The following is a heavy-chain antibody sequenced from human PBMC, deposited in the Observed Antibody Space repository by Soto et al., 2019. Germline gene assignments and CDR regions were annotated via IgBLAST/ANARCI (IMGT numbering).Heavy chain of an antibody. Sequence: SETLSLTCTVSGGSISSYYWSWIRQPPGKGLEWIGYIYYSGSTNYNPSLKSRVNISVDTSKNQFSLKLSSVTTADTAVYYCARQRYCSSTSCSTPFYYYYYMDVWGKGTTVTVSS. D-gene: IGHD2-2*01. CDR3: ARQRYCSSTSCSTPFYYYYYMDV. J-gene: IGHJ6*03. CDR1: GGSISSYY. CDR2: IYYSGST. V-gene: IGHV4-59*08.